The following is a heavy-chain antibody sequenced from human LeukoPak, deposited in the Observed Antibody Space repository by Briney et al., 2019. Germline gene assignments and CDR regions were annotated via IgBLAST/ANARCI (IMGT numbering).Heavy chain of an antibody. J-gene: IGHJ4*02. CDR2: KNPNSGSS. CDR1: GYTFTNYD. V-gene: IGHV1-8*01. Sequence: GASVKVSCTASGYTFTNYDINWVRQAPGQGLEWMGYKNPNSGSSAYAQKFQGRVTITTDASISTAYMEVSGLRSEDTALYYCTREGLDYWGQGTLVTVSS. CDR3: TREGLDY.